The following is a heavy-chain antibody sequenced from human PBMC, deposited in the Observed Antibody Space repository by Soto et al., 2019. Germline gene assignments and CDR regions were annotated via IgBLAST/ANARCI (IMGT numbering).Heavy chain of an antibody. V-gene: IGHV3-21*01. CDR2: ISSSSSYI. CDR3: ARVGQLGYYMDV. J-gene: IGHJ6*03. Sequence: EVQLVESGGGLVKPGGSLRLSCAASGFTFSSYSMNWVRQAPGKGLEWVSSISSSSSYIYYADSVKGRFTISRDNAKNSLYLQMNSLRAEDTAVYYCARVGQLGYYMDVWGKGTTVTVSS. D-gene: IGHD6-6*01. CDR1: GFTFSSYS.